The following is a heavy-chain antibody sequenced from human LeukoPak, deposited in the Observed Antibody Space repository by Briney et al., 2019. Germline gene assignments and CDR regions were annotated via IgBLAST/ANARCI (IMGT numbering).Heavy chain of an antibody. V-gene: IGHV4-61*02. CDR3: ARAVREMATGDYFDY. CDR2: IYTSGST. CDR1: GGSVSSGSDY. D-gene: IGHD5-24*01. J-gene: IGHJ4*02. Sequence: PSETLSLTCTVSGGSVSSGSDYWSWIRQPAGKGLEWIGRIYTSGSTNYNPSLKSRVTMSVDTSKSQFSLKLSSVTAADTAVYYCARAVREMATGDYFDYWGQGTLVTVSS.